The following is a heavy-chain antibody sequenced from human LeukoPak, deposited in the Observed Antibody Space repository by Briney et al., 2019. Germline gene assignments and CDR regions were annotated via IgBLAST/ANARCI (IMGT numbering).Heavy chain of an antibody. V-gene: IGHV3-21*04. J-gene: IGHJ4*02. CDR1: GFTFSSYS. D-gene: IGHD2-2*01. CDR2: ISSSSSYI. Sequence: PGGSLRLSCAASGFTFSSYSMNWVRQAPGKGLEWVSSISSSSSYIYYADSVKGRFTISRDNSKNTLYLQMNSLRAEDTAVYYCAKAPSRSPGYFDYWGQGTLVTVSS. CDR3: AKAPSRSPGYFDY.